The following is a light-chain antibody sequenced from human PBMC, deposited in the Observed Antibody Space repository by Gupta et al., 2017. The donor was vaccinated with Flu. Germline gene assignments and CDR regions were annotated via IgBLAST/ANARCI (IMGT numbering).Light chain of an antibody. Sequence: ATIICSSSQNSLQHSNGNNYLDWYQQKPGQPPRLLIYWGSNRASGVPDRFSGSGSGTDFTLNISSVEAEDVAVYYCKQDLRSPRVFGQGTKVEIK. CDR2: WGS. V-gene: IGKV2-28*01. CDR3: KQDLRSPRV. J-gene: IGKJ1*01. CDR1: QNSLQHSNGNNY.